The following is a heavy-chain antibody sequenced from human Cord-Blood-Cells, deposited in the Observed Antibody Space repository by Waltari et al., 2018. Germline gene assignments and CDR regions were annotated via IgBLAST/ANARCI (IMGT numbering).Heavy chain of an antibody. J-gene: IGHJ4*02. CDR3: ARGGISSGYDNGYFDY. CDR2: INPNSGGT. V-gene: IGHV1-2*04. D-gene: IGHD5-12*01. Sequence: QVQLVQSGAEVKKPGASVKVSCKASGYTFTGYYMHWVRQAPGQGLEWMGWINPNSGGTNYAQKFQGWVTMTRDTSISTAYMELSRLRSDDMAVYYCARGGISSGYDNGYFDYWGQGTLVTVSS. CDR1: GYTFTGYY.